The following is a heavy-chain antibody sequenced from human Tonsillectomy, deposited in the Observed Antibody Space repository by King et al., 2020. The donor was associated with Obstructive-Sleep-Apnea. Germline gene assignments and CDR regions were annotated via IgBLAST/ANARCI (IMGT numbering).Heavy chain of an antibody. D-gene: IGHD6-13*01. CDR1: GFTFSSYW. CDR2: INSDGSST. V-gene: IGHV3-74*01. J-gene: IGHJ4*02. Sequence: VQLVESGGGLVQPGGSLRLSCAASGFTFSSYWMHWVRQAPGKGLVLVSRINSDGSSTSYADSVKGRFTISRDNAKNTLYLQMNSLRAEDTAVYYCASLTTTEVVAAAGAFDYWGQGTLVTVSS. CDR3: ASLTTTEVVAAAGAFDY.